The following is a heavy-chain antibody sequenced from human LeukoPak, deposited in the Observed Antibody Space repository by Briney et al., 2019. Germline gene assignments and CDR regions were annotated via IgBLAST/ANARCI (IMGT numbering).Heavy chain of an antibody. CDR1: GGSISSGSYY. J-gene: IGHJ4*02. CDR2: IYTSGST. CDR3: ARQSFRAYYFDY. D-gene: IGHD2-21*01. Sequence: PSETLSLTCTVSGGSISSGSYYWSWIRQPAGKGLEWIGRIYTSGSTNYNPSLKSRVTISVDTSKNQFSLKLSSVTAADTAVYYCARQSFRAYYFDYWGQGTLVTVSS. V-gene: IGHV4-61*02.